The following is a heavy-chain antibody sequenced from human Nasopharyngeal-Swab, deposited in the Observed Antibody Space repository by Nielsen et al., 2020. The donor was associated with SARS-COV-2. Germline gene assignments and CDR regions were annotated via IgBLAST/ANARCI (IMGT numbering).Heavy chain of an antibody. V-gene: IGHV3-23*01. Sequence: GGSLRLSCAASRFTFSSYAMSWVRQAPGKGLEWVSAISGSGGRTHYGDSVKGRFTISRDNSKNTLYLQMNSLRADDTAVYYCASRSLLSGGAFDYWGQGTLVIVSS. CDR3: ASRSLLSGGAFDY. CDR2: ISGSGGRT. D-gene: IGHD2-21*01. CDR1: RFTFSSYA. J-gene: IGHJ4*02.